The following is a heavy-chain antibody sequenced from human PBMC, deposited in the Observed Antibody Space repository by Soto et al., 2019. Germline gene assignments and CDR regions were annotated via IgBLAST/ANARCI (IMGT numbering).Heavy chain of an antibody. CDR2: IYYSGST. J-gene: IGHJ4*02. D-gene: IGHD2-15*01. CDR3: ARVVAATSRYFDY. V-gene: IGHV4-59*01. CDR1: GGSISTYD. Sequence: SETLSLTCTVSGGSISTYDWSWIRQSPGKGLEWIGCIYYSGSTNYNPSLKSRVTISVDTSKNQFSLKLSSVTAADTAVYYCARVVAATSRYFDYWGQGALVTVSS.